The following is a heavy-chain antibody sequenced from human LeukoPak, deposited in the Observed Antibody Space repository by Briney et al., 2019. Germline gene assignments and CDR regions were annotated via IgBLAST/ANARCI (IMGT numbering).Heavy chain of an antibody. CDR3: ARAPSEIGGYYPEYFRH. D-gene: IGHD3-22*01. CDR1: GFTFSSYL. CDR2: IKNDGST. Sequence: PGGSLRLSCAASGFTFSSYLMHWVRQAPGKGLVWVSRIKNDGSTRYADSVKGRVTISRDNAKNTVSMQMNSLRAEDTGVYYCARAPSEIGGYYPEYFRHWGQGTLVTVSP. V-gene: IGHV3-74*01. J-gene: IGHJ1*01.